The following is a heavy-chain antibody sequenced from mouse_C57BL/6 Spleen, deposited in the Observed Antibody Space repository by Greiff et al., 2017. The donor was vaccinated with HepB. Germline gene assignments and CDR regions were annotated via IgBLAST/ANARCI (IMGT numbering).Heavy chain of an antibody. J-gene: IGHJ3*01. D-gene: IGHD2-3*01. CDR2: INPNYGTT. CDR1: GYSFTDYN. CDR3: ARSDVSDAWFAY. V-gene: IGHV1-39*01. Sequence: EVQLQQSGPELVKPGASVKISCKASGYSFTDYNMNWVKQSNGKSLEWIGVINPNYGTTSYNQTFKGKATLTVDQSSSTTYMQLNSLTSEEAAVYYCARSDVSDAWFAYWGQGTLVTVSA.